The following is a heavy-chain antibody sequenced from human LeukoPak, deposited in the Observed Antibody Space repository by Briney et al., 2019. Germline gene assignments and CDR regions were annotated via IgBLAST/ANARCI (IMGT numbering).Heavy chain of an antibody. CDR2: IYYTGST. Sequence: PSETLSLTCTVSGGSISSYYWTWIRQPPGKGLEWIGYIYYTGSTSYNPSLKSRITISVDTSKNQFSLKLTSVTAADTAVYYCAREYYGSENYADAFDIWGQGTMVTVSS. J-gene: IGHJ3*02. CDR3: AREYYGSENYADAFDI. D-gene: IGHD3-10*01. V-gene: IGHV4-59*01. CDR1: GGSISSYY.